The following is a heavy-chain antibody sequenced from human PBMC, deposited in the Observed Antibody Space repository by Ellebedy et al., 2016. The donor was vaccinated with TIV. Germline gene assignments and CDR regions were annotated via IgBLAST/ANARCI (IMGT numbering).Heavy chain of an antibody. CDR3: ARVLKMADYFWYGMDV. CDR1: GFTFSSHH. J-gene: IGHJ6*02. D-gene: IGHD5-12*01. Sequence: GESVKISXAASGFTFSSHHMVWVRQAPGKGLESVASISASGDRTYYADSVKGRFTISRENSKNTLYFQLNSLRAEDTAVYYCARVLKMADYFWYGMDVWGQGTKVNVSS. V-gene: IGHV3-23*01. CDR2: ISASGDRT.